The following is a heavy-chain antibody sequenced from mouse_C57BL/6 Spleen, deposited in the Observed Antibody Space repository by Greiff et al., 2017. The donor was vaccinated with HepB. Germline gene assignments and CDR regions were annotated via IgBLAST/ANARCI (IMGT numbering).Heavy chain of an antibody. CDR3: TRYPTPPFAY. V-gene: IGHV1-15*01. CDR2: IDPETGGT. Sequence: QVQLQQSGAELVRPGASVTLSCKASGYTFTDYEMHWVKQTPVHGLEWIGAIDPETGGTAYNQKFKGKAILTADKSSSTAYMELRSLTSEDSAVYYCTRYPTPPFAYWGQGTLVTVSA. J-gene: IGHJ3*01. CDR1: GYTFTDYE.